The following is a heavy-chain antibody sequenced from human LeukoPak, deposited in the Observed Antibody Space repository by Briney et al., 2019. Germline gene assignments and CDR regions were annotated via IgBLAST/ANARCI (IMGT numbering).Heavy chain of an antibody. CDR3: ACGDDAFDI. CDR2: INHSGST. V-gene: IGHV4-34*01. Sequence: SETLSLTCAVYGGSFSGYYWSWIRQPPGKGLEWIGEINHSGSTNYNPSLKSRVTISVDTSKNQFSLELSSVTAADTAVYYCACGDDAFDIWGQGTMVTVSS. CDR1: GGSFSGYY. D-gene: IGHD6-25*01. J-gene: IGHJ3*02.